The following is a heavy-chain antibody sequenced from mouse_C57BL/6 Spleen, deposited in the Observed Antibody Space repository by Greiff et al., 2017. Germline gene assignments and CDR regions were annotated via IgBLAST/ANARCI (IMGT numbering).Heavy chain of an antibody. J-gene: IGHJ4*01. V-gene: IGHV10-3*01. CDR3: VRESQFITTVVGPAMDY. CDR2: IRSKSSNYAT. D-gene: IGHD1-1*01. Sequence: DVKLVESGGGLVQPKGSLKLSCAASGFTFNTYAMHWVRQAPGKGLEWVARIRSKSSNYATYYADSVKDRFTISRDDSQSMLYLQMNNLKTEDTAMYYCVRESQFITTVVGPAMDYWGQGTSVTVSS. CDR1: GFTFNTYA.